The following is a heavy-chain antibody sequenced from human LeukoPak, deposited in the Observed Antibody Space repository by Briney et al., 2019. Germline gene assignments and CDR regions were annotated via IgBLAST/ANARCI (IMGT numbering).Heavy chain of an antibody. CDR2: ISTSGST. D-gene: IGHD6-19*01. CDR3: AARSSGWYFDY. Sequence: SETLSLTCTVSGGSISSYYWSWIRQPAGKGLESIGHISTSGSTNYNPSLKSRVTISVDTSKNQFSLKLSSVTAADTAVYYCAARSSGWYFDYWGQGTLVTVSS. J-gene: IGHJ4*02. CDR1: GGSISSYY. V-gene: IGHV4-4*07.